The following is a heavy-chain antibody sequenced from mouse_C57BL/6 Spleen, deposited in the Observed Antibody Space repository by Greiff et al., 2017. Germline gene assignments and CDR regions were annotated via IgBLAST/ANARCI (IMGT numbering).Heavy chain of an antibody. CDR1: GFTFSDYG. Sequence: EVKLMESGGGLVKPGGSLKLSCAASGFTFSDYGMHWVRQAPEKGLEWVAYISSGSSTIYYADTVKGRFTISRDNAKTTLFLQMTSLRSEDTAMYYCARPETDYWGQGTTLTVSS. CDR2: ISSGSSTI. CDR3: ARPETDY. V-gene: IGHV5-17*01. J-gene: IGHJ2*01.